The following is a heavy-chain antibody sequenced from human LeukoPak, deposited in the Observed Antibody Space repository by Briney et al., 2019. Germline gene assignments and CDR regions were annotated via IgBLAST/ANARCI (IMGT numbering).Heavy chain of an antibody. Sequence: PGGSLRLSCAASGFTFSSYWMSWVRQAPGKGLEWIGYIYYSGSTNYNPSLKSRVTISVDTSKNQFSLKLSSVTAADTAVYYCARVYSSYLDYWGQGTLVTVSS. CDR1: GFTFSSYW. J-gene: IGHJ4*02. CDR2: IYYSGST. CDR3: ARVYSSYLDY. D-gene: IGHD4-11*01. V-gene: IGHV4-59*01.